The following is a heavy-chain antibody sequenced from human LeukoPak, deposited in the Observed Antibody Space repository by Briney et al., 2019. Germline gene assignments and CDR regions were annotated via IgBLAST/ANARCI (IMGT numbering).Heavy chain of an antibody. CDR1: GGTFSSYA. V-gene: IGHV7-4-1*02. J-gene: IGHJ3*02. CDR2: INTNTGNP. D-gene: IGHD1-26*01. CDR3: ARVRSKWELPEDAFDI. Sequence: GSSVKVSCKASGGTFSSYAISWVRQAPGQGLEWMGWINTNTGNPTYAQGFTGRFVFSLDTSVSTAYLQISSLKAEDTAVYYCARVRSKWELPEDAFDIWGQGTMVTVSS.